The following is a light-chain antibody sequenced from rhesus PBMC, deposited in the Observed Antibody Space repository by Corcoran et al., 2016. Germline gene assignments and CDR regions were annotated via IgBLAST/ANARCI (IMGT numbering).Light chain of an antibody. V-gene: IGKV1S12*01. J-gene: IGKJ3*01. CDR3: QHYYDNPFT. CDR2: AAS. CDR1: QNIYRN. Sequence: DIQMTQSPSALSASVGDRVTISCRASQNIYRNLAWYQQKPGKAPKLLIYAASSLQTGIPSRFSGSGSGTDFTLTISSLQPEDSAAYYCQHYYDNPFTFGPGTKLDIK.